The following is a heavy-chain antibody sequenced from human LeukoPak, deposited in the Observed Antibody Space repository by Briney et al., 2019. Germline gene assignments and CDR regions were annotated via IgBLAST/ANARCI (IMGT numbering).Heavy chain of an antibody. CDR3: ARDLQWFGELIDY. D-gene: IGHD3-10*01. Sequence: LGGSLRLSCAASGFTFSSYSMNWVRQAPGKGLEWVSYISSSSSTIYYADSVKGRFTISRDNAKNSLYLQMNSLRAEDTAVYYCARDLQWFGELIDYWGQGTLVTVSS. V-gene: IGHV3-48*01. CDR2: ISSSSSTI. CDR1: GFTFSSYS. J-gene: IGHJ4*02.